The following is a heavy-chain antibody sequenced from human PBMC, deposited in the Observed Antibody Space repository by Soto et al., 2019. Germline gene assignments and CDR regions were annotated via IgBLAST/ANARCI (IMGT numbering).Heavy chain of an antibody. CDR2: IIPIFGTA. Sequence: SVKVSCTASGGTFSSYAISWVRQAPGQGLEWMGGIIPIFGTANYAQKFQGRVTITADESTSTAYMELSSLRSEDTAVYYCARDTLIIIGRIEEEDGTRYYYGMDVWGQGTTVTVSS. V-gene: IGHV1-69*13. D-gene: IGHD3-3*02. CDR1: GGTFSSYA. CDR3: ARDTLIIIGRIEEEDGTRYYYGMDV. J-gene: IGHJ6*02.